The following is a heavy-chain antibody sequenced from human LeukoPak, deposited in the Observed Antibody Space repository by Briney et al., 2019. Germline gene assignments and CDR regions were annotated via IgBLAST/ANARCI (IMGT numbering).Heavy chain of an antibody. CDR2: IRNDGGET. CDR1: GFTVSNSY. Sequence: GGSLRLSCAASGFTVSNSYVNWVRQAPGKGLEWVSRIRNDGGETNYADSVKGRFTISRDNAKNTLFLQMNSLRAEDTAVYYCSRVRASFDYWGQGTLVTVAS. CDR3: SRVRASFDY. J-gene: IGHJ4*02. V-gene: IGHV3-74*01.